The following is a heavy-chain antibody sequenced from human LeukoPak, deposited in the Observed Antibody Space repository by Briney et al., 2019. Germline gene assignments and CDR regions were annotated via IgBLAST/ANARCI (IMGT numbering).Heavy chain of an antibody. V-gene: IGHV1-2*02. CDR1: GYTFTGYY. CDR3: ARDETYYYDSSGYYDY. Sequence: ASVKVSCKASGYTFTGYYMHWVRQAPGQGLECMGWINPNRGGTNYAQKFQGRVTMTRDTSISTAYMELSRLRSDDPAVYYCARDETYYYDSSGYYDYWGQGTLVTVSS. CDR2: INPNRGGT. D-gene: IGHD3-22*01. J-gene: IGHJ4*02.